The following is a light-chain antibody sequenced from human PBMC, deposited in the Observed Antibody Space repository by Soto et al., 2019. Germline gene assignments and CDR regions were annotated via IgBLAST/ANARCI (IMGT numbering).Light chain of an antibody. CDR3: AAWDDRLSGLV. V-gene: IGLV1-47*01. Sequence: QSVLTQPPSASGTPGQRVTISCSGSSSNIGSNDVYWYHQLPGTAPKLVIYRNNQRPSGVPDRISGSKSGTSASLAISGLRSEDEADYYCAAWDDRLSGLVFGSGTKLTVL. CDR2: RNN. CDR1: SSNIGSND. J-gene: IGLJ2*01.